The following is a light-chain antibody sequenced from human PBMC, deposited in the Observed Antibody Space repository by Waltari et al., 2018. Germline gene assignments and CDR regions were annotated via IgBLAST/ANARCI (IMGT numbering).Light chain of an antibody. J-gene: IGKJ5*01. V-gene: IGKV1-5*01. CDR2: DAS. CDR1: QSISSW. Sequence: DIQMTQSPSTLSASVGDRVTLTCRASQSISSWLAWYQQKPGKAPKLLIYDASSLESGVPSRFSGSGSGTEFTLTISSLQPDDSATYWCQTYNNYGTFGQGTRLDLK. CDR3: QTYNNYGT.